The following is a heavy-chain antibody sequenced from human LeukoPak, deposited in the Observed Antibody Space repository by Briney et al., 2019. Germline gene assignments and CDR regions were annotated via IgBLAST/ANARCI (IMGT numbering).Heavy chain of an antibody. Sequence: SETLSLTCAVYGESFSGYYWSWIRQPPGQGLEWIGEIKHSGSTNYNPSLKSRVTISVDTSKNQFSLKLSSVTAADTAVYYCARGVARTYYSDTSGYAAADYWGQGTLVTVSS. CDR3: ARGVARTYYSDTSGYAAADY. CDR1: GESFSGYY. V-gene: IGHV4-34*01. J-gene: IGHJ4*02. D-gene: IGHD3-22*01. CDR2: IKHSGST.